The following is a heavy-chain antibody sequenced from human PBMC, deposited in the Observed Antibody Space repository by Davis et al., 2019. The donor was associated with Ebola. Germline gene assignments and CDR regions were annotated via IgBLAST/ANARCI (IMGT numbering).Heavy chain of an antibody. CDR2: IIPFLGTS. CDR3: ASISSSSFYYFDY. D-gene: IGHD6-6*01. V-gene: IGHV1-69*08. Sequence: SVKVSCKASGGTFSGFTISWVRQAPGQGLEWMGRIIPFLGTSNYAQKFQGRLTITADKSTGTAYMELSSLRSEDTAVYYCASISSSSFYYFDYWGQGTLVTVSS. CDR1: GGTFSGFT. J-gene: IGHJ4*02.